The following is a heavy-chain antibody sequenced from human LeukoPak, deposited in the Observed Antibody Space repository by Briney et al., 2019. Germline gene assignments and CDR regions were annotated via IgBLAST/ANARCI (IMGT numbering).Heavy chain of an antibody. V-gene: IGHV4-34*01. Sequence: SETLSLTCAVYGGSFSGYYWSWIRQPPGKGLEWIGEINHSGSTNYNPSLKSRVTISVDTSKNQFSLKLSSVTAADTAVYYCARGRHGPDSSGRYSLRYYYYYGMDVWGQGTTVTVSS. CDR3: ARGRHGPDSSGRYSLRYYYYYGMDV. CDR2: INHSGST. J-gene: IGHJ6*02. CDR1: GGSFSGYY. D-gene: IGHD3-22*01.